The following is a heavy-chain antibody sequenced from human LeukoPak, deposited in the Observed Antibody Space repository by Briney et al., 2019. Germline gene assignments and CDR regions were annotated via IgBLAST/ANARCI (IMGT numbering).Heavy chain of an antibody. J-gene: IGHJ4*02. CDR1: GFTFSNYA. Sequence: GGSLRLSCAASGFTFSNYAVTWVRQAPGKGLEWVSTITKSGGSTYYADSVKGRFTISRENSKNTLYLQMNSLRAEDTAVYYCAKDAGSTLTTIRRDYWGQGTPVTVSS. CDR3: AKDAGSTLTTIRRDY. CDR2: ITKSGGST. V-gene: IGHV3-23*01. D-gene: IGHD5-12*01.